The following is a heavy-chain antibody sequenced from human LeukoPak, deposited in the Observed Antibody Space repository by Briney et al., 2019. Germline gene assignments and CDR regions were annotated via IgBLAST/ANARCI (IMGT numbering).Heavy chain of an antibody. J-gene: IGHJ4*02. CDR2: INHSGST. CDR1: GGSFSGFY. Sequence: PSETLSLTCAVYGGSFSGFYWSWIHQPPGKGLEWIGEINHSGSTNYNPSLKSRVTISVDTSKNQFSLKLSSVTAADTAVYYCARSRAVDYWGQGTLVTVSS. D-gene: IGHD6-19*01. CDR3: ARSRAVDY. V-gene: IGHV4-34*01.